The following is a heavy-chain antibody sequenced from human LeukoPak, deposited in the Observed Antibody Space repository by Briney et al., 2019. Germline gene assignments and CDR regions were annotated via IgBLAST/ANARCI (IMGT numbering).Heavy chain of an antibody. CDR1: GFTFSSYG. CDR2: LCSDGNNK. J-gene: IGHJ4*02. CDR3: AKEGSGVRGSYYFDC. D-gene: IGHD3-10*01. V-gene: IGHV3-33*06. Sequence: PGGSLRLSCEASGFTFSSYGMHWVRQAPGKGLEWVAVLCSDGNNKYYTDSVKGRFTISRDNSKNTLYLQMDSLRAEDTAVYYCAKEGSGVRGSYYFDCWGQGTLVTVSS.